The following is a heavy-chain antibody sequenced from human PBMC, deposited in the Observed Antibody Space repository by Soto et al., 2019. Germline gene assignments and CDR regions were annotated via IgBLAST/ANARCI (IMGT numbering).Heavy chain of an antibody. V-gene: IGHV3-30*18. CDR3: AKDLDSSSWIH. J-gene: IGHJ4*02. CDR2: ISYDGSNK. CDR1: GFTFSSYG. D-gene: IGHD6-13*01. Sequence: QVQLVESGGGVVQPGRSPRLSCAASGFTFSSYGMHWVRQAPGKGLEWVAVISYDGSNKYYADSVKGRFTISRDNSKNTLYLQMNSLRAEDTAVYYCAKDLDSSSWIHWGQGTLVTVSS.